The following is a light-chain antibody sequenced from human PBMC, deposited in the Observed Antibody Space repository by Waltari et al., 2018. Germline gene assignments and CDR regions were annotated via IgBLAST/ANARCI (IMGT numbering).Light chain of an antibody. J-gene: IGKJ1*01. Sequence: EMVLTPSPGTLSLSPGERATLSCRASQSVSRTLAWYQQKPGQAPRLLIYGASTRATGIPERFSGSGSGTDFSLTINRLEPEDFAVYYCQHYVRLPATFGQGTKVEIK. CDR2: GAS. CDR3: QHYVRLPAT. CDR1: QSVSRT. V-gene: IGKV3-20*01.